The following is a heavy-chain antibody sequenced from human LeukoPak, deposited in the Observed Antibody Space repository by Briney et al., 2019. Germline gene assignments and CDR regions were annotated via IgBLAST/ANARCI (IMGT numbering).Heavy chain of an antibody. D-gene: IGHD3-22*01. V-gene: IGHV3-33*01. Sequence: PGRSLRLSCAASGFTFSSFGMHWVRQAPGKGLEWVAVIWYDGNNKYYADSVKGRFTISRGNSKNTLYLQMNSLRAEDTAVYYCARAFTSTGYYYVEYWGQGTLVTVSS. J-gene: IGHJ4*02. CDR3: ARAFTSTGYYYVEY. CDR2: IWYDGNNK. CDR1: GFTFSSFG.